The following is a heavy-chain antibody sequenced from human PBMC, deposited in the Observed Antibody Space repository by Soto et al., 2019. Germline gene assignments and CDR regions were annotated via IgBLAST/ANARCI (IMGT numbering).Heavy chain of an antibody. V-gene: IGHV3-13*01. J-gene: IGHJ2*01. CDR2: IGTAGDT. CDR1: GFTFSSYD. D-gene: IGHD6-19*01. Sequence: EVQLVESGGGLVQPGGSLRLSCAASGFTFSSYDMHWVRQATGKGLEWVSAIGTAGDTYYPGSVKGRFTISRENAKNSLYLQMNSLRAGDTAVYYCARVPVAGPDWYFDLWGRGTLVTVSS. CDR3: ARVPVAGPDWYFDL.